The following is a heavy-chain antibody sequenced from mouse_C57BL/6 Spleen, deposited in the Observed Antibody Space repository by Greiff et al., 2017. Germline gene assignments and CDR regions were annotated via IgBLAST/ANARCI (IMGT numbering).Heavy chain of an antibody. CDR2: IYPGDGDT. CDR3: ARGVAGDPGFAY. J-gene: IGHJ3*01. D-gene: IGHD1-1*02. CDR1: GYAFSSSW. V-gene: IGHV1-82*01. Sequence: VQLQQSGPELVKPGASVKISCKASGYAFSSSWMNWVQQRPGKGLEWIGRIYPGDGDTNYNGKFKGKATLTADKSSSTAYMQLSSLTSEDSAVYFCARGVAGDPGFAYWGQGTLVTVSA.